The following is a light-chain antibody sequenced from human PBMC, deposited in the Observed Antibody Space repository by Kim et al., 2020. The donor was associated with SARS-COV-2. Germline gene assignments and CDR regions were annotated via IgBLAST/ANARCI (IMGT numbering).Light chain of an antibody. J-gene: IGLJ3*02. V-gene: IGLV3-21*04. CDR1: NIGSKS. CDR3: QVWDSSSDHPV. Sequence: PGKTARITCGGNNIGSKSVQWYQQKPGQAPVLVIYYDSDRPSGIPERFSGSNSGNTATLTISRVEAGDEADYYCQVWDSSSDHPVFGGGTQLTIL. CDR2: YDS.